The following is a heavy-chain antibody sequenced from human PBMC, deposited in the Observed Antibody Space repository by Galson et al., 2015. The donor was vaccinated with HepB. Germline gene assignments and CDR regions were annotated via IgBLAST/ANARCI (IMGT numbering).Heavy chain of an antibody. V-gene: IGHV5-51*03. CDR2: IYPGDSDT. CDR1: GYSFTSCW. D-gene: IGHD5-18*01. J-gene: IGHJ6*03. Sequence: QSGAALKQPGESPQIPCKGSGYSFTSCWIGRVRQMPGKGLEWMGIIYPGDSDTRYSPSFQGQVTISADKSISTADLQWSSLEASDTAMYYCARMVTDYYYYYMDVWGKGTTVTVSS. CDR3: ARMVTDYYYYYMDV.